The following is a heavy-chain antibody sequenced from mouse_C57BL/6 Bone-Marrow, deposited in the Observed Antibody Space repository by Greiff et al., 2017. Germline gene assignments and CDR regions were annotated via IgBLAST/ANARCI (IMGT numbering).Heavy chain of an antibody. CDR1: GYTFTNYW. CDR3: ARSGATVEAFAY. CDR2: IYPGGGYT. D-gene: IGHD1-1*01. V-gene: IGHV1-63*01. Sequence: QVQLKQSGAELVRPGTSVTMSCKASGYTFTNYWIGWAKQRPGHGLEWIGDIYPGGGYTNYNEKFKGKATLTADKSSSTAYMQFSSLTSEDSAIYYCARSGATVEAFAYWGQGTLVTVSA. J-gene: IGHJ3*01.